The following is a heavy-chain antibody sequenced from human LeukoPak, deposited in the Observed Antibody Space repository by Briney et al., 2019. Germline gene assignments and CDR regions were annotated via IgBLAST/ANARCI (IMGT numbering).Heavy chain of an antibody. CDR2: INHSGST. J-gene: IGHJ4*02. CDR1: GGSFSGYY. V-gene: IGHV4-34*01. Sequence: PSETLSLTCAVYGGSFSGYYWSWIRQPPGEGLEWIGEINHSGSTNYNPSLKSRVTISVDTSKNQFSLKLSSVTAADTAVYYCARARLLLRFSFDYWGQGTLVTVSS. CDR3: ARARLLLRFSFDY. D-gene: IGHD3-22*01.